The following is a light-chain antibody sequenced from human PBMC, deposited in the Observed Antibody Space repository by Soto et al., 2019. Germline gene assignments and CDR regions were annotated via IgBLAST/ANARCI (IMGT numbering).Light chain of an antibody. V-gene: IGKV1-5*01. CDR2: DAS. J-gene: IGKJ1*01. Sequence: DIQMTQSPSTVSASVGDRVTITCRASQSISRGLAWYQQKPGKAPKLLIFDASSLESGVPSTFSGSGSGTEFTLTISSLQPDDFATYYCQQYSGSSRTFGQGTKLEIK. CDR3: QQYSGSSRT. CDR1: QSISRG.